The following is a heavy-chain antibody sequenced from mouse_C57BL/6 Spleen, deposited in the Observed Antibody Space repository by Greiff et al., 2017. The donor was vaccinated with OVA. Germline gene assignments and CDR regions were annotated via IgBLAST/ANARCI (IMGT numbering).Heavy chain of an antibody. CDR3: ARRGSIDY. Sequence: VKLQQPGAELVRPGSSVKLSCKASGYTFTSYWMDWVKQRPGQGLEWIGNIYPSDSETHYNQKFKDKATLTVDKSSSTAYMQLSSLTSEDSAVYYCARRGSIDYWGQGTTLTVSS. CDR2: IYPSDSET. V-gene: IGHV1-61*01. D-gene: IGHD1-1*01. CDR1: GYTFTSYW. J-gene: IGHJ2*01.